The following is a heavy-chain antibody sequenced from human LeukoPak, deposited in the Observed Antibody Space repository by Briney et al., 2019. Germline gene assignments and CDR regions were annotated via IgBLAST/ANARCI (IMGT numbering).Heavy chain of an antibody. Sequence: GESLKISCKGSGYSFTSYWIGWVRQMPGKGLEWMGIIYPGDSDTRYSPSFQGQVTISADKSISTAYLQWSSLKASDTAMYYCARHQGSGSLWRGFDYWGQGTLVTVSS. CDR3: ARHQGSGSLWRGFDY. V-gene: IGHV5-51*01. CDR1: GYSFTSYW. D-gene: IGHD3-10*01. CDR2: IYPGDSDT. J-gene: IGHJ4*02.